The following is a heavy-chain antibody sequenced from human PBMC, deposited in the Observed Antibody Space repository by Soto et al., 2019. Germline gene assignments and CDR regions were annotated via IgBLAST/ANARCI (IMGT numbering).Heavy chain of an antibody. CDR2: ISASDGET. D-gene: IGHD6-13*01. V-gene: IGHV1-18*01. J-gene: IGHJ4*02. CDR1: GYPFTSYG. CDR3: VRDPRWQQLGFDF. Sequence: QVQLVQSGAEVTKPGASVKVSCKASGYPFTSYGVSWVRQAPGQGLEWIGWISASDGETHSAQKFQGRVTMTTDTSTTTAYLDLRSLTSDDTAVYYCVRDPRWQQLGFDFWGQGTLVTVSS.